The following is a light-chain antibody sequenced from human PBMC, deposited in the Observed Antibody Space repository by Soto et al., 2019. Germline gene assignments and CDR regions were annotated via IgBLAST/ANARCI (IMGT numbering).Light chain of an antibody. CDR3: QQYGSSGP. V-gene: IGKV3-20*01. CDR2: GAS. Sequence: EIVLTQSPGTLSLSPGERDTLSCRASQSVSNNYLAWYTQKPGQAPRLLIYGASNRATGIPDRFSGSGSGTDFTLTISRLEPEDFAVYYCQQYGSSGPVGQGTQVDIK. CDR1: QSVSNNY. J-gene: IGKJ1*01.